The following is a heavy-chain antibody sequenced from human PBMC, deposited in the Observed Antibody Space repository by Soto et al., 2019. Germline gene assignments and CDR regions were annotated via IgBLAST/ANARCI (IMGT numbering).Heavy chain of an antibody. CDR1: GGSFSGYY. Sequence: QVQLQQWGAGLLKPSETLSLTCAVYGGSFSGYYWSWIRQPPGKGLEWIGEINHSGSTNYNPSLKSRVTISVDTSKNQFSLKLSSVTAADTAVYYCARTAAGHNWGQGTLVTVSS. D-gene: IGHD6-13*01. V-gene: IGHV4-34*01. J-gene: IGHJ4*02. CDR3: ARTAAGHN. CDR2: INHSGST.